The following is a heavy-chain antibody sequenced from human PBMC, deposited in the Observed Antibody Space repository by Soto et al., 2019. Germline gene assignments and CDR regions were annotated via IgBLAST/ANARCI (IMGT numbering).Heavy chain of an antibody. Sequence: EVQLVQSGGGSVQPGGSLRLSCAASGFTFTNYWMHWVRQVPGKGLVWVSRIDGVGTGTSYSDSVRGRFTISRDNAENMLYLQMTRLRAEDTTVYYCTTVFKYWGQGTLVTVSS. J-gene: IGHJ4*02. V-gene: IGHV3-74*01. CDR2: IDGVGTGT. CDR1: GFTFTNYW. CDR3: TTVFKY. D-gene: IGHD1-20*01.